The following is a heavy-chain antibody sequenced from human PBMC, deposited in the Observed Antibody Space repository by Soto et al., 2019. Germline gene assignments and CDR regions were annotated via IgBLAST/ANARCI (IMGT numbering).Heavy chain of an antibody. D-gene: IGHD3-3*01. V-gene: IGHV1-2*04. J-gene: IGHJ4*02. Sequence: ASVKVSCKASGYTFTGDYMHWVRQAPGQGLEWMGWINPYSGDTSYAQKFQGWVTMTGDTSISTAYMELNRLKSDDTAVYYCARLGAGYDFWSGYMYWGQGTLVTVSS. CDR1: GYTFTGDY. CDR3: ARLGAGYDFWSGYMY. CDR2: INPYSGDT.